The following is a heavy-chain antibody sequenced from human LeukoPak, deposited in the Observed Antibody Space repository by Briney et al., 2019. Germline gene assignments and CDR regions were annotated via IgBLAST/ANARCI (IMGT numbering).Heavy chain of an antibody. Sequence: GGSLRLPCAASRFTFSSYSMNWVRQAPGKGLEWVSSISSSGSYIYYADSVKGRFTISRDNAKNSLYLQMNSLRAEDTAVYYCARDGKGLAYYFDYWGQGTLVTVSS. D-gene: IGHD6-19*01. J-gene: IGHJ4*02. CDR2: ISSSGSYI. V-gene: IGHV3-21*01. CDR1: RFTFSSYS. CDR3: ARDGKGLAYYFDY.